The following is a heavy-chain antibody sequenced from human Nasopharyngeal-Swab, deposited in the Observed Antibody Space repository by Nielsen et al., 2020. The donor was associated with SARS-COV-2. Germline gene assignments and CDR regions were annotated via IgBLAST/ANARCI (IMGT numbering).Heavy chain of an antibody. CDR3: AKDLRGPYFF. J-gene: IGHJ4*02. D-gene: IGHD2/OR15-2a*01. Sequence: VGLAPRKGLVWVAAISGSGDISGSGGSTYYADSVKGRFTISRDNSKNTLSLQMNSLRAEDTAVYYCAKDLRGPYFFWGQGTLVTVSS. CDR2: ISGSGDISGSGGST. V-gene: IGHV3-23*01.